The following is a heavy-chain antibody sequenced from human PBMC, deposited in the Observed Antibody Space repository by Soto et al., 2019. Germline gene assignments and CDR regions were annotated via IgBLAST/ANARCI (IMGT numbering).Heavy chain of an antibody. V-gene: IGHV4-34*01. J-gene: IGHJ4*02. Sequence: PSETLSLTCTVSGGSISRGGYYWSWIRQPPGKGLEWIGEINHSGSTNYNPSLKSRVTISVDTSKNQFSLKLSSVTAADTAVYYCARENYYDSSGIDYWGQGTLVTVSS. CDR2: INHSGST. CDR3: ARENYYDSSGIDY. D-gene: IGHD3-22*01. CDR1: GGSISRGGYY.